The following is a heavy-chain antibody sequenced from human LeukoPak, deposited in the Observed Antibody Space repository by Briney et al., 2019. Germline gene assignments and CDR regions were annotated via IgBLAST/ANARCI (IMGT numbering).Heavy chain of an antibody. V-gene: IGHV1-69*01. CDR3: ASARVGASVYFDY. CDR1: GGTFSSYA. J-gene: IGHJ4*02. Sequence: SLKVSCKASGGTFSSYAISWVRQAPGQGLEWMGGINPIFGTANYAQKFQGRVTITADESTSTAYMELSSLRSEDTAVYYCASARVGASVYFDYWGQGTLASVCS. CDR2: INPIFGTA. D-gene: IGHD1-26*01.